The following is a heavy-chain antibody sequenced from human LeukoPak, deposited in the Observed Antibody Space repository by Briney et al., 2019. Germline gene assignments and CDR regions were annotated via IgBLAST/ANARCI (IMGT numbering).Heavy chain of an antibody. V-gene: IGHV3-7*01. CDR2: IKEDGTEK. J-gene: IGHJ4*02. Sequence: GGSLRLSCEVSGFTFSRHSMSWIRQAPGKGLEWVAKIKEDGTEKYYVGSVEGRFTISRDNARNTLFLQMNSLRAEDTAVYYCARAPAFDYWGQGTLVTVSS. CDR1: GFTFSRHS. CDR3: ARAPAFDY.